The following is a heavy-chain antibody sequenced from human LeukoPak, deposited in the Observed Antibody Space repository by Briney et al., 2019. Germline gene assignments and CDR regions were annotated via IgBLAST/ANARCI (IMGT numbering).Heavy chain of an antibody. D-gene: IGHD2/OR15-2a*01. J-gene: IGHJ3*02. Sequence: SETLSLTCTVSGGSISSDHWNWIRQPPGKGLEWIGCIYYSGSTYYNPSLKSRVTISVDMSKSQFSLRLTSVTAADTAVYYCARKNDFDIWGQGTLVAVSS. CDR1: GGSISSDH. V-gene: IGHV4-59*01. CDR2: IYYSGST. CDR3: ARKNDFDI.